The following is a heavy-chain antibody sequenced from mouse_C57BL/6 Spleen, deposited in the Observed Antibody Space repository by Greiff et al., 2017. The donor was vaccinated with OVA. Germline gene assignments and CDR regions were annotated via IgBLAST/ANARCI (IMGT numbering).Heavy chain of an antibody. CDR2: IYPGDGDT. CDR1: GYAFSSSW. V-gene: IGHV1-82*01. Sequence: LQESGPELVKPGASVKISCKASGYAFSSSWMNWVKQRPGKGLEWIGRIYPGDGDTNYNGKFKGKATLTADKSSSTAYMQLSSLTSEDSAVYFCARYNYAMDYWGQGTSVTVSS. J-gene: IGHJ4*01. CDR3: ARYNYAMDY.